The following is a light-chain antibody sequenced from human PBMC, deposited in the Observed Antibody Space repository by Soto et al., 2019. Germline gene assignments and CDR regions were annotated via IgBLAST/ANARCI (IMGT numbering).Light chain of an antibody. CDR3: SSYTSSSTLYV. CDR2: EVS. CDR1: SSDVGGYNY. J-gene: IGLJ1*01. Sequence: QSVLTQPASVSGSPGQSITISCTGTSSDVGGYNYVSWYQQHPGEAPKLIIFEVSLRPSAVSNRFSASKSGNTASLTISGLQAEDEADYYCSSYTSSSTLYVFGTGTKVTVL. V-gene: IGLV2-14*01.